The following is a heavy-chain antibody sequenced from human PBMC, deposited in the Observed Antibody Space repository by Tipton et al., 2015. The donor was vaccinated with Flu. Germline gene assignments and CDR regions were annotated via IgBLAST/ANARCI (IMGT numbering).Heavy chain of an antibody. CDR1: GYRFDRYA. J-gene: IGHJ4*01. CDR2: ISAYIGDT. Sequence: QSGPEVKRPGAAVKVSCKASGYRFDRYALSWMRQAHGQGLEWMGWISAYIGDTQVAPRLQGRLTMTTDTSTATAYMELRGLKSDDTAVYYCARVAAIFGEVTARRRGDLDYWGQGTLVSVSS. CDR3: ARVAAIFGEVTARRRGDLDY. D-gene: IGHD3-3*02. V-gene: IGHV1-18*01.